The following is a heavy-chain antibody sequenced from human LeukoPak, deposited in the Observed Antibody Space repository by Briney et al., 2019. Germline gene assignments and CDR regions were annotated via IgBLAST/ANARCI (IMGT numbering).Heavy chain of an antibody. CDR2: ISSSSSYI. CDR1: GFTFSSYA. J-gene: IGHJ4*02. D-gene: IGHD4-17*01. V-gene: IGHV3-21*01. CDR3: ASFTTVTTSGDY. Sequence: GGSLRLSCAASGFTFSSYAMSWVRQAPGKGLEWVSSISSSSSYIYYADSVKGRFTISRDNAKNSLYLQMNSLRAEDTAVYYCASFTTVTTSGDYWGQGTLVTVSS.